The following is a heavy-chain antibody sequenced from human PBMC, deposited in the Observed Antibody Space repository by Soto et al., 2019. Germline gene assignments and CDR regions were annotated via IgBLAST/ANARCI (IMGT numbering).Heavy chain of an antibody. CDR2: INHSGST. CDR3: ARYRPMVRGVIPPNYYYYGMDV. J-gene: IGHJ6*02. V-gene: IGHV4-34*01. Sequence: SETLSLTCAFYGWSFSGYYWSWIRQPPGKGLEWIGEINHSGSTDYNPSLKSRVTISVDTSKNQFSLKLSSVTAADTAVYYCARYRPMVRGVIPPNYYYYGMDVWGQGTTVTVSS. CDR1: GWSFSGYY. D-gene: IGHD3-10*01.